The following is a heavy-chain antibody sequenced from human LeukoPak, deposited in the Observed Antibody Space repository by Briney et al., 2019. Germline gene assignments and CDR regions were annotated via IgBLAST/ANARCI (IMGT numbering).Heavy chain of an antibody. Sequence: SETLSLTCAVSGGSVSNYYWTWIRQPPGKGPEWIGKISHSGSTNYNPFLKSRVTISVDTSTNQFYLNLSSVTAADTAVYYRARSANAFDIWGQGTMVTVSS. CDR1: GGSVSNYY. CDR3: ARSANAFDI. CDR2: ISHSGST. J-gene: IGHJ3*02. V-gene: IGHV4-34*01.